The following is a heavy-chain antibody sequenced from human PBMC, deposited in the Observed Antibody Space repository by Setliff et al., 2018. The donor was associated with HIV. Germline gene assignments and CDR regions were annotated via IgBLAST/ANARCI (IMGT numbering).Heavy chain of an antibody. Sequence: SETLSLTCTVSGGSISSSSYYWGWIRQPPGKGLEWIGSIYYSGSTYHNPSLKSRVTISVDTSKNQFSLKLSSVTAADTAVYYCARFHCYYDSSGYGVNWFDPWGQGTLVTVSS. CDR1: GGSISSSSYY. V-gene: IGHV4-39*07. CDR2: IYYSGST. D-gene: IGHD3-22*01. CDR3: ARFHCYYDSSGYGVNWFDP. J-gene: IGHJ5*02.